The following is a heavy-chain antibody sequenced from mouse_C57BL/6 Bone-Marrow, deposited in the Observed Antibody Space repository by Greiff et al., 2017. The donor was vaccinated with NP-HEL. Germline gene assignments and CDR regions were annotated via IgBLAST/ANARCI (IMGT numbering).Heavy chain of an antibody. J-gene: IGHJ2*01. CDR3: ARGGYDGAEGLGYFDY. D-gene: IGHD2-2*01. Sequence: QVQLQQPGAELVRPGSSVKLSCKASGYTFTSYWMHWVKQRPIQGLEWIGNIDPSDSETHYNQKFKDKATLTVDKSSSTAYMQLSSLTSEDSAVYYCARGGYDGAEGLGYFDYWGQGTTLTVSS. V-gene: IGHV1-52*01. CDR2: IDPSDSET. CDR1: GYTFTSYW.